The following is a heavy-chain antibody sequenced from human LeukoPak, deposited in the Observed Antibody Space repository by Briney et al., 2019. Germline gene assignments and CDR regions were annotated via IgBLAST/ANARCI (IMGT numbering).Heavy chain of an antibody. CDR2: IYYSGST. J-gene: IGHJ4*02. D-gene: IGHD5-18*01. CDR1: GGSISSGGYC. CDR3: ARTGSYGLPRDY. V-gene: IGHV4-31*03. Sequence: SETLSLTCTVSGGSISSGGYCWSWIRQHPGKGLEWIGYIYYSGSTYYNPSLKSRVTISVDTSKIQFSLKLSSVTAADTAVYYCARTGSYGLPRDYWGQGTLVTVSS.